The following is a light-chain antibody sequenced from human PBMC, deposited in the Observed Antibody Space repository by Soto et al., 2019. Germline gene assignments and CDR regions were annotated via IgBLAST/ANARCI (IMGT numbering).Light chain of an antibody. V-gene: IGKV3-15*01. CDR3: QQYNTWPLT. J-gene: IGKJ4*01. CDR1: QSVLSN. Sequence: EIVMTQSPATLSVSPGERVTLSCRASQSVLSNFAWYQQKPGQAPRLLIYGVSTRATGVPVRFSGSGSGTEFTLTISSLQSEDFAVYYCQQYNTWPLTFGGGTKVEIK. CDR2: GVS.